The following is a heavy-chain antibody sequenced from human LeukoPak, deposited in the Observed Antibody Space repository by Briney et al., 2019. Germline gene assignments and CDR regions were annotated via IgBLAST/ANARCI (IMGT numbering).Heavy chain of an antibody. CDR2: IYYSGST. D-gene: IGHD2/OR15-2a*01. J-gene: IGHJ4*02. V-gene: IGHV4-38-2*02. Sequence: SETLSLTCTVSGYSISSGYYWGWIRQPPGKGLEWIGSIYYSGSTYYNPSLKSRVTISVDTSKNQFSLKLSSVTAADTAVYYCATGALLFDYWGQGTLVTVSS. CDR1: GYSISSGYY. CDR3: ATGALLFDY.